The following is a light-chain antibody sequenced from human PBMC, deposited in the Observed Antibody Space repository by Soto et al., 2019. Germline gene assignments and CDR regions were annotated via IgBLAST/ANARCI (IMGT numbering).Light chain of an antibody. CDR2: DAS. J-gene: IGKJ1*01. CDR1: QGISSS. CDR3: QQANSFPWT. V-gene: IGKV1-13*02. Sequence: AIQLTQSPSSLSASVGDRVTITCRASQGISSSLAWYQQRPQKAPKLLIYDASTLQSGVPSRFSGSGSGTDFTLTISSLQPEDFATYYCQQANSFPWTFGQGTKVEIK.